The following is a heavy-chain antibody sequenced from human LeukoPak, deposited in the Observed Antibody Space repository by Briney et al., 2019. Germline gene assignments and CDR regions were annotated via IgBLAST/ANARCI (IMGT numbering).Heavy chain of an antibody. D-gene: IGHD6-19*01. CDR3: GREGGMASRGWNYFDY. V-gene: IGHV1-18*01. CDR1: GYTFTSYG. J-gene: IGHJ4*02. CDR2: ISAYKGNT. Sequence: ASVTVSFKASGYTFTSYGSSWVRQPPGQGLEWMGGISAYKGNTNNAQMLQGRVTMTTDTSRSTGNLELRGLRSEDTAGYYWGREGGMASRGWNYFDYWGQGCLVTVPS.